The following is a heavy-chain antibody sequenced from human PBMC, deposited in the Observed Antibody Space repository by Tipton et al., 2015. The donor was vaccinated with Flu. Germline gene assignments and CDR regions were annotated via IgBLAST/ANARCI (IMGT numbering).Heavy chain of an antibody. V-gene: IGHV1-46*04. CDR3: ARDPGTTMVTSFEY. CDR2: IYPSGGGT. Sequence: QSGAEVKKPGASVKISCQASGYTFTAYNMHWVRQAPGQGLEWMGIIYPSGGGTRYAQNLQGRVSMTRDRATSTVYMELSSLRSEDTALYYCARDPGTTMVTSFEYWGQGTLVTVSS. D-gene: IGHD5-18*01. CDR1: GYTFTAYN. J-gene: IGHJ4*02.